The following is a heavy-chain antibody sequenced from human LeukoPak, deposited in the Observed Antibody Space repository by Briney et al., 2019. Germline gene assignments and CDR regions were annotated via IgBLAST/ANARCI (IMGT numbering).Heavy chain of an antibody. J-gene: IGHJ4*02. CDR2: ISSSSSYI. Sequence: GGSLRLSCAASGFTFSSYSMTWVRQAPGKGLEWVSSISSSSSYIYYADSVKGRFTISRDNAKNSLYLQMNSLRAEDTAVYYCTRIRSFKYFDYWGQGTLVTVSS. V-gene: IGHV3-21*01. CDR1: GFTFSSYS. D-gene: IGHD3-3*02. CDR3: TRIRSFKYFDY.